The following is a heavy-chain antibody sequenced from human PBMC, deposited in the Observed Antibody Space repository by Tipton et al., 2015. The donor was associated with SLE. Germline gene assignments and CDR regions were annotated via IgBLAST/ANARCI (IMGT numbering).Heavy chain of an antibody. CDR2: VYISGDT. D-gene: IGHD3-16*01. CDR1: GGSISRGRYF. CDR3: ARGGYYDNTWGTYVDYYGMDV. Sequence: TLSLTCTVSGGSISRGRYFWTWSRQPAGKGLEWIGRVYISGDTNYNPSLKSRVTISVDTSKNQFSLSLTSVTAADTAVYYCARGGYYDNTWGTYVDYYGMDVWGHGTTVTVSS. J-gene: IGHJ6*02. V-gene: IGHV4-61*02.